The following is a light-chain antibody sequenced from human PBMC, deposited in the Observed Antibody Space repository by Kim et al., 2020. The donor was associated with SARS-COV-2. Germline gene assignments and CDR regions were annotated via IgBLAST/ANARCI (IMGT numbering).Light chain of an antibody. CDR2: SNN. J-gene: IGLJ3*02. Sequence: QRVTISCSGSSSNIGSNTVNCYQQLPGTAPKLLIYSNNQRPSGVPDRFSGSKSGTSASLAISGLQSEDEADYYCAAWDDSLNGLWVFGGGTQLTVL. CDR3: AAWDDSLNGLWV. V-gene: IGLV1-44*01. CDR1: SSNIGSNT.